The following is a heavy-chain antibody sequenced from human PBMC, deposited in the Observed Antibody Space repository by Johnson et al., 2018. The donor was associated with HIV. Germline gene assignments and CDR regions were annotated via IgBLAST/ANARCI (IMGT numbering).Heavy chain of an antibody. CDR1: GFTVSSNY. Sequence: MQLVESGGGLVQPGGSLRLSCAASGFTVSSNYMTWVRQAPGKGLEWVSGISWNSGSIGYADSVKGRFTISRDNAKNSLYLQMNSLRAEDTAVYYCARDRSWIQLWFDAFDIWGQGTMVTVSS. V-gene: IGHV3-48*04. CDR3: ARDRSWIQLWFDAFDI. CDR2: ISWNSGSI. D-gene: IGHD5-18*01. J-gene: IGHJ3*02.